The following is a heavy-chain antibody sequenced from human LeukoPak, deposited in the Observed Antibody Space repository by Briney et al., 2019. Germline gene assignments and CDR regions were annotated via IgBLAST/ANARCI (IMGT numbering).Heavy chain of an antibody. Sequence: SETLSLTCAVCGGSFSGYYWSWIRQPPGKGLEWIGEISHSGSTNYNPSLKSRVTISVDTSKNQFSLKLSSVTAADTAVYYCARAPGGGDFWSGYYTYYYYYMDVWGKGTTVTVSS. V-gene: IGHV4-34*01. CDR1: GGSFSGYY. CDR3: ARAPGGGDFWSGYYTYYYYYMDV. J-gene: IGHJ6*03. CDR2: ISHSGST. D-gene: IGHD3-3*01.